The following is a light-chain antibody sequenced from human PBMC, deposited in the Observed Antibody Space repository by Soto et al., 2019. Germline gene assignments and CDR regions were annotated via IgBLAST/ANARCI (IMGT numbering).Light chain of an antibody. Sequence: QSVLTQPPSVSAAPGQKVTISCSGSSSNIGSNYVSWYQQLPGTAPKLLIYDNGKRSSGIPDRFSGSQSGTSATLGITGLQTGDEADYYCGTWDTNLSAVFGGGTKVTVL. CDR2: DNG. J-gene: IGLJ2*01. CDR3: GTWDTNLSAV. CDR1: SSNIGSNY. V-gene: IGLV1-51*01.